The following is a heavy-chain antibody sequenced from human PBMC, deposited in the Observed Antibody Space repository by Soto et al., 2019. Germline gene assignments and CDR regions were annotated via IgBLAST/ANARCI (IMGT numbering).Heavy chain of an antibody. J-gene: IGHJ4*02. CDR1: GGSISSYY. CDR3: ARERDSRYYFDY. V-gene: IGHV4-59*01. Sequence: SETLSLTCTVSGGSISSYYWSWIRQPPGKGLEWIGYIYYSGSTNYNPSLKSRVTISVDTSKNQFSLKLSSVTAADTAVYYCARERDSRYYFDYWGQGTLVTVSS. CDR2: IYYSGST.